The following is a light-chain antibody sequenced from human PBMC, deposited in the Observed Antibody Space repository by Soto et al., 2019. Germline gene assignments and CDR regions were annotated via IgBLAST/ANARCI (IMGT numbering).Light chain of an antibody. CDR1: QSISSY. Sequence: DIQMTQSPSSLSASVGDRLTMTCRASQSISSYLNWYQQKPGKAPKLLIYAASSLQSGVPSRFSGSGSGTDFTLTISSLQPEDFATYYCQQSYSTPPTFGQGTKVDIK. CDR3: QQSYSTPPT. J-gene: IGKJ1*01. V-gene: IGKV1-39*01. CDR2: AAS.